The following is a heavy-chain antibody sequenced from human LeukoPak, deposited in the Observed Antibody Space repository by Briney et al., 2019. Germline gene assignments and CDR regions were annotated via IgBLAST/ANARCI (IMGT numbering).Heavy chain of an antibody. V-gene: IGHV3-33*01. D-gene: IGHD4-17*01. J-gene: IGHJ6*03. CDR3: ARAYGDLYYYMDV. CDR2: IWYDGSNK. Sequence: GGSLRLSCAASGFTFSSYGMHLVRQAPRKGLELVSVIWYDGSNKYYADSVKGRFTISRDNSKNTLYLQMNSLRAEDTAVYYCARAYGDLYYYMDVWGKGTTVTVSS. CDR1: GFTFSSYG.